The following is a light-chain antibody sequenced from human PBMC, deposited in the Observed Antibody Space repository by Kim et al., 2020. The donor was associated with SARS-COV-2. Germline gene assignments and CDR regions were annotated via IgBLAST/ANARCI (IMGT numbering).Light chain of an antibody. CDR1: NIGSRS. CDR3: QVWDSSTWV. V-gene: IGLV3-9*01. J-gene: IGLJ3*02. Sequence: ELTQPPSLSVALGQTARIPCGGKNIGSRSVHGYQQRPGQAPILVIYTERFSGFTSGNTATLTISSAQAGDEADYYCQVWDSSTWVFGGGTQLTVL. CDR2: T.